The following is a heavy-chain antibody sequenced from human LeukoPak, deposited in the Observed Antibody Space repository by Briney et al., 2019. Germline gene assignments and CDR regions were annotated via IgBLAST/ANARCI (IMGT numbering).Heavy chain of an antibody. V-gene: IGHV4-59*01. CDR1: GGSISRYY. D-gene: IGHD5-12*01. CDR3: ARGEVAPNWFDP. CDR2: IYYSGST. J-gene: IGHJ5*02. Sequence: PSETLSLTCTVSGGSISRYYWSWIRQPPGKGLEWIGYIYYSGSTNYNPSLKSRVIISVDTSKNQFSLRLYSVTPADTAVYYCARGEVAPNWFDPWGQGILVTVSS.